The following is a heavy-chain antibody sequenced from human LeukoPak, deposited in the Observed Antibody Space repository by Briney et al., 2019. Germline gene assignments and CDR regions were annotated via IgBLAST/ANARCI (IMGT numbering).Heavy chain of an antibody. CDR1: GFTFSSYW. CDR3: ARSGWPYYFDY. Sequence: GGSLRLPCAASGFTFSSYWMHWVRQAPGKGLVWVSRIHSDGSSTSYADSVRGRFTISRDDAKGTLYLQMNSLRAEDTAVYYCARSGWPYYFDYWGQGTLVTVSS. V-gene: IGHV3-74*01. CDR2: IHSDGSST. D-gene: IGHD3-22*01. J-gene: IGHJ4*02.